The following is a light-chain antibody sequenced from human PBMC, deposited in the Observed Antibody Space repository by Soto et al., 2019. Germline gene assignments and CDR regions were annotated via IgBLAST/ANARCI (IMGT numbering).Light chain of an antibody. J-gene: IGKJ2*01. CDR3: QQSYSTPYT. V-gene: IGKV1-39*01. Sequence: DIQMTQSPSSLSAYVGDRVTITCRASQSISSYLNWYQQKPGKAPKLLIYAASSLQSGVPSRFSGSASGTDFTLTISSLQPQDFATYYCQQSYSTPYTFGQGTKLEIK. CDR1: QSISSY. CDR2: AAS.